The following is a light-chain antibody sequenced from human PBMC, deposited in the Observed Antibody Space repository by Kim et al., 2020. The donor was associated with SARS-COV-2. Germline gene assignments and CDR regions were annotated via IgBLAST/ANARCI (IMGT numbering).Light chain of an antibody. V-gene: IGLV2-23*02. CDR3: CSYAGSSTPVV. Sequence: QSALTQPASVSGSPGQSLTISCTGTSSDVVSYNLVSWYQQHPGKAPKLMIYEVSKRPSGVSNRFSGSKSGNTASLTISGLQAEDEADYYCCSYAGSSTPVVFGGGTQLTVL. CDR2: EVS. CDR1: SSDVVSYNL. J-gene: IGLJ2*01.